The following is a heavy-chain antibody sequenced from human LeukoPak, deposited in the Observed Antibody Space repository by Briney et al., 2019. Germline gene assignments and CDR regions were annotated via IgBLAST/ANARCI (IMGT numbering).Heavy chain of an antibody. CDR1: GFTFSSYW. J-gene: IGHJ4*02. Sequence: GGSLRLSCAASGFTFSSYWMHWVRQPPGKGLVWVSRVYSDGSRTDYADSVKGRITISRDNAKNTLYLQMDSLRAEDTAVYYCTRSLNSGSYPDYWGQGTLVTVSS. D-gene: IGHD1-26*01. V-gene: IGHV3-74*01. CDR2: VYSDGSRT. CDR3: TRSLNSGSYPDY.